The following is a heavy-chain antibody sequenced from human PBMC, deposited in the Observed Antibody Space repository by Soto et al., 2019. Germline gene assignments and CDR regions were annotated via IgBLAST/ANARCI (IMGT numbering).Heavy chain of an antibody. D-gene: IGHD3-10*01. V-gene: IGHV1-18*01. CDR2: ISGYNGNT. CDR1: GYTFTNYD. J-gene: IGHJ6*02. Sequence: ASVKVSCKASGYTFTNYDITWVRQAPGQGLEWMGWISGYNGNTNYAQKLQDRVTMTTDTSTSTVYMELRSLRSDDTAVYYCARFGSAPYYYYGVDVWGQGTTVTAP. CDR3: ARFGSAPYYYYGVDV.